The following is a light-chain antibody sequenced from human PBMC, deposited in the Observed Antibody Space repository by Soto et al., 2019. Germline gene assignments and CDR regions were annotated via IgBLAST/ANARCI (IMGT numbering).Light chain of an antibody. CDR2: GAS. Sequence: EILLAQSPATLSLSPGERATLSCKASQSVSSNLAWYQQKPGQAPRLLIYGASTRATGIPARFSGSGSGTEFTLTISSLQSEDFAVYYCQQYNNWPPEYTFGQGTKLEIK. CDR3: QQYNNWPPEYT. J-gene: IGKJ2*01. CDR1: QSVSSN. V-gene: IGKV3-15*01.